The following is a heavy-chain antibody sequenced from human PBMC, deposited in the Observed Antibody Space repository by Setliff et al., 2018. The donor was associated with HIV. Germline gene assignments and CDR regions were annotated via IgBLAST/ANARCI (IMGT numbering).Heavy chain of an antibody. CDR2: IYYIGRA. Sequence: PSETLSLTCTVSGGSISSGDYFLSWIRQAPGKGLEWIGRIYYIGRAYYNPSLQSRVTISVDTSKNQVSLKLNSMTAADTAVYFCVRGPQWRVQKGRFYYFDYWGQGALVTVSS. J-gene: IGHJ4*02. D-gene: IGHD6-19*01. CDR3: VRGPQWRVQKGRFYYFDY. V-gene: IGHV4-30-4*08. CDR1: GGSISSGDYF.